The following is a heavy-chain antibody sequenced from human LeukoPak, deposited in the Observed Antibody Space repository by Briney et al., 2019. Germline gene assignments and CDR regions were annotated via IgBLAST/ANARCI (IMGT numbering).Heavy chain of an antibody. J-gene: IGHJ4*02. V-gene: IGHV4-61*01. CDR3: ATYSSAMVHY. Sequence: SETLSLTCTVSGGSVISGSYYWSWIRQPPGKGLEWIGYIYYSGSTNYNPALNSRVTISVDTSKNQFALKLSSVTAADTAVYYCATYSSAMVHYWGQGTLVAVSS. CDR1: GGSVISGSYY. CDR2: IYYSGST. D-gene: IGHD3-10*01.